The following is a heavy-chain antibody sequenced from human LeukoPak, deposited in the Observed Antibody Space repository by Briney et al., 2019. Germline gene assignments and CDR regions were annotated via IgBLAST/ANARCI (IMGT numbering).Heavy chain of an antibody. D-gene: IGHD4-23*01. CDR1: GFTFSSYA. CDR3: AKVQTTVVSPPDS. J-gene: IGHJ4*02. Sequence: PGGCLRLSCAASGFTFSSYAMSWVRQAPGKGLEWVSTISATGGSTFYADSVKGRFTISRDNSKDTLYLQINSLRAEDTAVYFCAKVQTTVVSPPDSWGQGTLVTVSS. CDR2: ISATGGST. V-gene: IGHV3-23*01.